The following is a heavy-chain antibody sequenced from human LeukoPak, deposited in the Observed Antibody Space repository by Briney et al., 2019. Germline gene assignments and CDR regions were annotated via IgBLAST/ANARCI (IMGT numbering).Heavy chain of an antibody. V-gene: IGHV1-8*01. D-gene: IGHD2-2*01. CDR2: MNPNSGNT. J-gene: IGHJ4*02. CDR1: GYTFTSYG. Sequence: ASVNVSCKASGYTFTSYGINWVRQATGQGLEWMGWMNPNSGNTGYAQKFQGRVTMTRNTSISTAYMELSSLRSEDTAVYYCARGGLSSWAMNYDYWGQGTLVTASS. CDR3: ARGGLSSWAMNYDY.